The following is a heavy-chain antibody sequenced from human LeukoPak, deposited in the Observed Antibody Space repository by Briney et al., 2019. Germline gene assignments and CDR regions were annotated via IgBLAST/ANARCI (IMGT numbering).Heavy chain of an antibody. CDR1: GFTFSSYA. CDR2: ISSSGGTT. D-gene: IGHD6-19*01. V-gene: IGHV3-23*01. CDR3: SKAGIAVPATPEY. Sequence: GGSLRLSCAASGFTFSSYAMNWVRQAPGRGLEWVSVISSSGGTTYYSDSVKGRFLISRDNSKNTLYLQMNSLRAEDTAVYYCSKAGIAVPATPEYCGQGTQVTVSS. J-gene: IGHJ4*02.